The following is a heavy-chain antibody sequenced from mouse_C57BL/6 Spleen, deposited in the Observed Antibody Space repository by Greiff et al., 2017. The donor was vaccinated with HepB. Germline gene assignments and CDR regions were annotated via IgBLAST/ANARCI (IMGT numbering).Heavy chain of an antibody. CDR1: GFTFNTYA. CDR2: LRSKSSNYAT. CDR3: VREGGSSGSSYAMDY. Sequence: EVQGVESGGGLVQPKGSLKLSCAASGFTFNTYAMHWVRQAPGKGLEWVARLRSKSSNYATYYADSVKDRFTISRDDSQSMLYLQMNNLKTEDTAMYYCVREGGSSGSSYAMDYWGQGTSVTVSS. J-gene: IGHJ4*01. D-gene: IGHD3-2*02. V-gene: IGHV10-3*01.